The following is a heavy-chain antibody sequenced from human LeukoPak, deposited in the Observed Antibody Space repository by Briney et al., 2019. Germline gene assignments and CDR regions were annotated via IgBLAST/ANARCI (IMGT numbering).Heavy chain of an antibody. CDR1: GYSISSGYY. CDR2: IYHSGST. V-gene: IGHV4-38-2*02. CDR3: ARDWEYSSGWGDFDL. D-gene: IGHD6-19*01. Sequence: SETLSLTCAVSGYSISSGYYWGWIRQPPGKGLEWIGSIYHSGSTYYNPSLKSRVTISVDTSKNQFSPKLSSVTAADTAVYYCARDWEYSSGWGDFDLWGRGTLVTVSS. J-gene: IGHJ2*01.